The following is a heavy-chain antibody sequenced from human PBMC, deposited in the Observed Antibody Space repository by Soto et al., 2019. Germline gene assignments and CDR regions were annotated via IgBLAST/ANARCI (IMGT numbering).Heavy chain of an antibody. V-gene: IGHV4-39*01. CDR2: VYYRGNA. Sequence: SSETLSLTCSVSDDSINSDKYYWGWIRQPPGKGLEWIGSVYYRGNAYYNPSLQTRVTISLAKSTSQFSLQPNSATAADSAAYFCARLEGLATISYYFDFWGPGALVTVSS. CDR1: DDSINSDKYY. D-gene: IGHD3-9*01. CDR3: ARLEGLATISYYFDF. J-gene: IGHJ4*02.